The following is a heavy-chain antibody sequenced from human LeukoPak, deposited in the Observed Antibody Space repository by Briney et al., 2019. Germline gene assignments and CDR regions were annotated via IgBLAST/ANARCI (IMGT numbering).Heavy chain of an antibody. Sequence: PGGSLRLSCAASGFTFINYNMNWVRQALGKGLEWIAYISDSSGTIYYADSVKGRFTISRDNAKNSLYLQMNSLRDEDTAVYYCARETVGLDYWGQGTLVTVSS. CDR1: GFTFINYN. CDR2: ISDSSGTI. V-gene: IGHV3-48*02. J-gene: IGHJ4*02. CDR3: ARETVGLDY. D-gene: IGHD4-23*01.